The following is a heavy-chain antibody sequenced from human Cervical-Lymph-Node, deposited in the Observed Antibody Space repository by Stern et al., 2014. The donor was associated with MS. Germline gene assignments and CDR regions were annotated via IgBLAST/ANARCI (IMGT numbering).Heavy chain of an antibody. CDR2: NSFDGNHK. Sequence: DQLVESGGAVVQPGRSLRLSCAASGFTFSSYGMHWVRQAPGKGLEWVTSNSFDGNHKYHSASVKGRFTISRDNSKNTLHLQMNSVTPDDTAIYYCARDYEDTSMLFDHWGQGTLVTVSP. CDR1: GFTFSSYG. D-gene: IGHD2-8*01. V-gene: IGHV3-30*03. CDR3: ARDYEDTSMLFDH. J-gene: IGHJ4*02.